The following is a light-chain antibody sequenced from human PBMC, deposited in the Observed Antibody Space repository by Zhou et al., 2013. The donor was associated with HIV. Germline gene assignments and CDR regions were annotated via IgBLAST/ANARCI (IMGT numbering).Light chain of an antibody. CDR3: QQYASSPRT. J-gene: IGKJ1*01. CDR1: QSVRVY. Sequence: EIVMTQSPATLSVSPGERATVSCRASQSVRVYLAWYQQKPGQAPRLLIYDASSRAPGIPDRFSGSGSGTDFTLTISRLEPEDFAVYSCQQYASSPRTFGQGTKVEIK. CDR2: DAS. V-gene: IGKV3-20*01.